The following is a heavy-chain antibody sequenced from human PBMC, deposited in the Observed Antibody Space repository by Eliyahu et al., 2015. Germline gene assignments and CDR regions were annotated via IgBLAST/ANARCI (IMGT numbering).Heavy chain of an antibody. CDR2: ISYDGSNK. Sequence: EWVAVISYDGSNKYYADSVKGRFTISRDNSKNTLYLQMNSLRAEDTAVYYCANDPPGTTVTTPTLCWYWGQGTLVTVSS. CDR3: ANDPPGTTVTTPTLCWY. J-gene: IGHJ4*02. D-gene: IGHD4-17*01. V-gene: IGHV3-30*18.